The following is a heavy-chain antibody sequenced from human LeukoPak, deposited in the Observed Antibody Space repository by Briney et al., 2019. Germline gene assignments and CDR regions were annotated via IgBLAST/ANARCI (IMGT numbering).Heavy chain of an antibody. CDR3: VKDLSYESSGSVFEY. V-gene: IGHV3-43*01. D-gene: IGHD3-22*01. CDR1: GFTFEEYT. Sequence: GGSLRLSCAASGFTFEEYTMHWVRQAPGKTLEWVSLNWHGTTCYRDSLKGRFTISRDNSKDSLYLQINTLRSEDTAFYYCVKDLSYESSGSVFEYWGQGTLVTVSS. J-gene: IGHJ4*02. CDR2: NWHGTT.